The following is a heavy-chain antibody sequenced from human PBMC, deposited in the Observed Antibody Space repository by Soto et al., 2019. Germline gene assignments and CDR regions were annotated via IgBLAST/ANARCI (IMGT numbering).Heavy chain of an antibody. Sequence: QVQLVESGGGVVQPGRSLRLSCAASGSSLINYDMHWLRQAPGQGLEWVAVMSYDGSRQFYADSVRGRFSVSRYISKSALELQMHSLRIEDTAIYYCAKGAWYGSSSTSDSWCQGTHVTVSS. CDR3: AKGAWYGSSSTSDS. CDR1: GSSLINYD. D-gene: IGHD6-6*01. V-gene: IGHV3-30*18. CDR2: MSYDGSRQ. J-gene: IGHJ4*02.